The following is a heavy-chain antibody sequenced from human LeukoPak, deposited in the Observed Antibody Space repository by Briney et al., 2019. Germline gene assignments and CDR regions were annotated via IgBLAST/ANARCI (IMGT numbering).Heavy chain of an antibody. CDR3: ARGQGDAWSGYVLNV. CDR1: GGSFSGRY. D-gene: IGHD3-3*01. J-gene: IGHJ6*04. CDR2: MDHSGST. Sequence: SETLSLTCAVYGGSFSGRYWSWVRQPPGKGLEWIGEMDHSGSTNYNPSLKSRVTISVDTSKNQFSLNLSSVTAADTAVYYCARGQGDAWSGYVLNVWGKGTTVTVSS. V-gene: IGHV4-34*01.